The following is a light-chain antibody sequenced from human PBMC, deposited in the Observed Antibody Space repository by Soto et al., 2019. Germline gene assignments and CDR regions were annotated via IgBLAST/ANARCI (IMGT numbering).Light chain of an antibody. CDR1: QSVSSSY. CDR2: GAS. Sequence: EIVLTQSPGTLSLSPGERATLSCRASQSVSSSYLAWYQQKPGQAPRLLIYGASSRATGIPDRFSGSGSGTDFTLTTTRLEPEDFAVDYCEQYDSSLALTFGGGTKVEIK. V-gene: IGKV3-20*01. J-gene: IGKJ4*01. CDR3: EQYDSSLALT.